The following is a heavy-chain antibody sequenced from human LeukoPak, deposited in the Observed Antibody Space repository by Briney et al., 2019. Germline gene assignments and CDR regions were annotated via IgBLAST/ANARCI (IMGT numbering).Heavy chain of an antibody. Sequence: GGSLRLSCVASGITFSNYAVSWVRQAPEKGLDWVSVISGSAHKIRYADSVKGRFTISRDNSENIVYLQMNNLRVEDTAVYYCAGRLTGYSSGYIHWGQGTLVTVSS. CDR1: GITFSNYA. D-gene: IGHD5-18*01. CDR3: AGRLTGYSSGYIH. CDR2: ISGSAHKI. V-gene: IGHV3-23*01. J-gene: IGHJ4*02.